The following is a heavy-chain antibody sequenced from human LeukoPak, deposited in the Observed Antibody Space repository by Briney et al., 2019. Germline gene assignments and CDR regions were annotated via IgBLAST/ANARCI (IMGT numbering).Heavy chain of an antibody. CDR2: IIPIFGTA. J-gene: IGHJ6*03. Sequence: GASVKVSCKASGGTFSSYAISWVRQAPGQGLEWMGGIIPIFGTANYAQKFQGRVTITADESTSTAYMELSSLRSEDTAVYYCARDHMVRGPPFRSLDVWGKGTTVTVS. V-gene: IGHV1-69*13. CDR3: ARDHMVRGPPFRSLDV. CDR1: GGTFSSYA. D-gene: IGHD3-10*01.